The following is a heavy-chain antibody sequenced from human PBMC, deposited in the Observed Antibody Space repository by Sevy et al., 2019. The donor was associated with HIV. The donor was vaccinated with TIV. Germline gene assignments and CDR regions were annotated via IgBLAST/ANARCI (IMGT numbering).Heavy chain of an antibody. V-gene: IGHV4-59*11. CDR2: TYDSGSS. D-gene: IGHD3-22*01. CDR1: GGSISGHY. J-gene: IGHJ4*02. Sequence: SETLSLTCAISGGSISGHYWGWIRQPPGKGLEWIAYTYDSGSSNYNPSLSGRVTISVDTSKNQFSLRLSSVTAADTAVYYCARGGALTYYDTTGFQNYFDSWGPGTLVTVSS. CDR3: ARGGALTYYDTTGFQNYFDS.